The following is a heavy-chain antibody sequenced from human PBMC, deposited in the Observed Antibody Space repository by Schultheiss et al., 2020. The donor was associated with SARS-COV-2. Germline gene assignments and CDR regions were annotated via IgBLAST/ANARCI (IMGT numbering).Heavy chain of an antibody. D-gene: IGHD2-2*02. J-gene: IGHJ3*02. Sequence: GESLKISCKGSGYSFTSYWIGWVRQMPGKGLEWMGIIYPGDSDTRYSPSFQGQVTISADKSISTAYLQWSSLKASDTAMYYCASLGWDYCSSTSCYTGFYAFDIWGQGTMVTVSS. CDR3: ASLGWDYCSSTSCYTGFYAFDI. CDR1: GYSFTSYW. CDR2: IYPGDSDT. V-gene: IGHV5-51*01.